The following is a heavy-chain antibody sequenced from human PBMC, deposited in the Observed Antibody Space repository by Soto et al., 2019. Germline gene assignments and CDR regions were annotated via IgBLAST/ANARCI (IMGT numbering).Heavy chain of an antibody. J-gene: IGHJ3*02. Sequence: EVQLVESGGGLVQPGGSLRLSCAASGFTFSSYGMSWVRQAPGKGLEWVANIKPDGSEKSYVDSVKGRLTISRDNAKNSLYLQMNSLSADDTAVYYCAREDKNTFDIWGQGTVVTVSS. CDR3: AREDKNTFDI. V-gene: IGHV3-7*01. CDR1: GFTFSSYG. D-gene: IGHD2-15*01. CDR2: IKPDGSEK.